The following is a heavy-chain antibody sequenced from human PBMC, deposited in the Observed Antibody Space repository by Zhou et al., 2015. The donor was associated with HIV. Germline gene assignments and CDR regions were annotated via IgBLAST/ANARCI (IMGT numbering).Heavy chain of an antibody. J-gene: IGHJ6*03. Sequence: QVQLVQSGAEVKKPGASVKVSCKASGYTFTSYDINWVRQATGQGLEWMGWMNPNSGNTGYPQKFQDRVTMTRNTSISTAYMELSSLRSEDTAVYYCARASRDTAMGGYYYYYMDVWGKGTTVTVSS. D-gene: IGHD5-18*01. V-gene: IGHV1-8*01. CDR1: GYTFTSYD. CDR2: MNPNSGNT. CDR3: ARASRDTAMGGYYYYYMDV.